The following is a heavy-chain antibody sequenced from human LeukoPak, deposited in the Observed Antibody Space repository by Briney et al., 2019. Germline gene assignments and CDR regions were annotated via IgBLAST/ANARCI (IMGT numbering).Heavy chain of an antibody. CDR3: ARDWDGSYPPDPLYYYGMDV. J-gene: IGHJ6*02. D-gene: IGHD1-26*01. CDR2: IKQDGSEK. CDR1: GFTFSSYW. Sequence: HPGGSLRLSCAASGFTFSSYWMSWVRQAPGKGLEWVANIKQDGSEKYYVDSVKGRFTISRDNAKNSLYLQMNSLRAEDTAVYYCARDWDGSYPPDPLYYYGMDVWGQGTTVTVSS. V-gene: IGHV3-7*03.